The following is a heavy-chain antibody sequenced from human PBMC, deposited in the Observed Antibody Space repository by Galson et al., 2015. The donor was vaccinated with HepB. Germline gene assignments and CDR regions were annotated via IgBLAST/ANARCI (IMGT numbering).Heavy chain of an antibody. CDR3: ARDFWSAETTIFGVVGY. D-gene: IGHD3-3*01. Sequence: SVKVSCKASGYTFTSYGISWVRQAPGQGLEWMGWISAYNGNTNYAQKLQGRVTMTTDTSTSTAYMELRSLRSDDTAVYYCARDFWSAETTIFGVVGYWGQGTLVTVSS. V-gene: IGHV1-18*04. CDR1: GYTFTSYG. CDR2: ISAYNGNT. J-gene: IGHJ4*02.